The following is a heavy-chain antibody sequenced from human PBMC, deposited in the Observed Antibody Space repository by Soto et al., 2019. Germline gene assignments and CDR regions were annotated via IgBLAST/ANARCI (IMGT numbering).Heavy chain of an antibody. V-gene: IGHV1-69*01. J-gene: IGHJ5*02. D-gene: IGHD3-22*01. CDR2: IIPIVHTA. CDR1: GGTFRSNG. Sequence: QVQLVQSGAEVKKPGSSVKVSCKASGGTFRSNGISWVRQAPVQGLEWLGGIIPIVHTASYAQTCRGRVTITADESTTTAYMELSSLRSEDTAVYYCAMITMIHSFDPWGQGTLVTVSS. CDR3: AMITMIHSFDP.